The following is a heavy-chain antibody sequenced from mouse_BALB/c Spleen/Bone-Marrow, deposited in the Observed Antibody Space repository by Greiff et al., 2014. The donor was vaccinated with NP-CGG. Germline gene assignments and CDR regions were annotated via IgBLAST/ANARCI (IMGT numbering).Heavy chain of an antibody. Sequence: VHLQQSGPGLVAPSQSLSITCTVSGFSLTTYGLHWVRQPPGKGLEWLGVIWGGGSTDYNAAIISRLIITKNNSKNQVFFKMNRQQTNDATIYCCARKTYTGYFDVWGAGTTVTVSS. V-gene: IGHV2-2*02. CDR1: GFSLTTYG. CDR2: IWGGGST. CDR3: ARKTYTGYFDV. J-gene: IGHJ1*01.